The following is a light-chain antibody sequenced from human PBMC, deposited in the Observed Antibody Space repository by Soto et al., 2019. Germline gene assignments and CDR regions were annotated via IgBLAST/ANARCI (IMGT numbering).Light chain of an antibody. CDR2: LEGSGTY. J-gene: IGLJ3*02. V-gene: IGLV4-60*02. CDR1: SGHSSYI. CDR3: ETWDSNTWV. Sequence: QLVLTQSSSASASLGSSVKLTCTLSSGHSSYIIAWHQHQPGKAPRYLMKLEGSGTYNKGSGVPDRFSGSSSGADRYLTIYNLQFEDEADYYCETWDSNTWVFGGGTKVTVL.